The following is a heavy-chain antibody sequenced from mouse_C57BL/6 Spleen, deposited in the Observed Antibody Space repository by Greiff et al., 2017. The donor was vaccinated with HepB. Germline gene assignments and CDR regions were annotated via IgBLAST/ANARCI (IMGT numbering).Heavy chain of an antibody. Sequence: EVMLVESGGGLVQPGGSLSLSCAASGFTFTDYYMSWVRQPPGKALEWLGFIRNKANGYTTEYSASVKGRFTISRDKSQSILYLQMNALRAEDSAAYYCARVDGYWYFDGWGTGTTVTVSS. D-gene: IGHD2-3*01. CDR2: IRNKANGYTT. J-gene: IGHJ1*03. CDR1: GFTFTDYY. CDR3: ARVDGYWYFDG. V-gene: IGHV7-3*01.